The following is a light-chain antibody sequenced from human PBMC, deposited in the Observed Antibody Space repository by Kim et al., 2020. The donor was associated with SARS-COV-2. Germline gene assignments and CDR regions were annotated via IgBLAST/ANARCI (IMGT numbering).Light chain of an antibody. Sequence: QSALTQPRSVSGSPGQSVTISCTGTRSDVGSYNYVSWYQNHPGKAPKLMIYDVTKRPSGVPDRFSGSKSGNTASLTISGLQTEDEAEYYCCSYTDTYTLVFGGGTQLTVL. J-gene: IGLJ3*02. CDR1: RSDVGSYNY. V-gene: IGLV2-11*01. CDR3: CSYTDTYTLV. CDR2: DVT.